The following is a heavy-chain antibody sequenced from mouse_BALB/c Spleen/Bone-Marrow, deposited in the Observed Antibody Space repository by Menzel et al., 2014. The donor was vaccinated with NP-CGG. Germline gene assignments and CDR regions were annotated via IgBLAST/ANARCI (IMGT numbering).Heavy chain of an antibody. J-gene: IGHJ2*01. Sequence: EVKLMESGGGLVKPGGSLKLSCAASGFTFSNYAMSWVRQTPEKRLEWVAIISSGGSYTYYPDSVKGRFTISRDNAKTILYLQMSSLRSEDTAMCYCARQDGFDYWGQGTTLTVSS. CDR1: GFTFSNYA. CDR3: ARQDGFDY. V-gene: IGHV5-9-3*01. CDR2: ISSGGSYT. D-gene: IGHD2-3*01.